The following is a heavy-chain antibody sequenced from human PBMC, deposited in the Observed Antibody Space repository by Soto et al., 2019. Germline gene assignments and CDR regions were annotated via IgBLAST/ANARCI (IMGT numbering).Heavy chain of an antibody. J-gene: IGHJ4*02. D-gene: IGHD2-8*02. CDR3: ARDKITGLFDY. V-gene: IGHV4-39*07. CDR2: INHSGST. CDR1: GGSINNNNYY. Sequence: SETLSLTCTVSGGSINNNNYYLGWVRQPPGTGLEWIGEINHSGSTNYNPSLESRVTISVDTSKNQFSLKLTSVTAADTAVYYCARDKITGLFDYWGQGTLVTVSS.